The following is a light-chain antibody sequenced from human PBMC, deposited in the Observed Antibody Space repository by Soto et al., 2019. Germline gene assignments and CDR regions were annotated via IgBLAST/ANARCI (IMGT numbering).Light chain of an antibody. CDR2: DVT. J-gene: IGLJ2*01. Sequence: QSALTQPRSVSGSPGQSVTISCTGTGSDVGGYNYVSWYQQHPGKAPKLMIYDVTKRPSGVPDRFSGSKSGYTASLTISGLQAEDEADYYCCSYAGSYTWVFGGGTKLTVL. V-gene: IGLV2-11*01. CDR1: GSDVGGYNY. CDR3: CSYAGSYTWV.